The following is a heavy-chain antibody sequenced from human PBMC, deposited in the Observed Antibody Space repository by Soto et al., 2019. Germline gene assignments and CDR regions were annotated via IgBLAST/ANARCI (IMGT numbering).Heavy chain of an antibody. CDR1: GYTFTSYG. J-gene: IGHJ6*02. CDR3: ARLHSSGRYYYYGMDV. CDR2: ISAYNGNT. V-gene: IGHV1-18*01. D-gene: IGHD6-19*01. Sequence: GASVKVSCKASGYTFTSYGISWVRQAPGQGLEWMGWISAYNGNTNYAQKLQGRVTMTTDTSTSTAYMELRSLRSDDTAVYYCARLHSSGRYYYYGMDVWGQGTTVTVSS.